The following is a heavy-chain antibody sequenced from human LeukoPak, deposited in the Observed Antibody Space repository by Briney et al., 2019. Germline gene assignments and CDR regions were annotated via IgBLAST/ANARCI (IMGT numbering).Heavy chain of an antibody. V-gene: IGHV3-21*01. D-gene: IGHD3-10*01. CDR1: GFTFSSYS. Sequence: GGSLRLPCAASGFTFSSYSMNWVRQAPGKGLDWGSSISSSSSYIYYADSVNGRFTISRDNAKTSLYLQMNSLTAEDTAVYYCARDRRLTMFDYWGQGTLVTVSS. J-gene: IGHJ4*02. CDR2: ISSSSSYI. CDR3: ARDRRLTMFDY.